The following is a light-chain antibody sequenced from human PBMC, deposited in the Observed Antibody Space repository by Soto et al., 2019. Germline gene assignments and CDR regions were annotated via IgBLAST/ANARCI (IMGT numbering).Light chain of an antibody. Sequence: EVVMSQSPGTLSVSPGERATLSCRASQSVSSSYLAWYQQKPGQAPRLLIYGASSRATGVPGRFSGSGSGADFTLTISSLEPEDVAIYYCQQRRDWPLTFGGGTKVAI. V-gene: IGKV3D-20*02. CDR3: QQRRDWPLT. J-gene: IGKJ4*01. CDR1: QSVSSSY. CDR2: GAS.